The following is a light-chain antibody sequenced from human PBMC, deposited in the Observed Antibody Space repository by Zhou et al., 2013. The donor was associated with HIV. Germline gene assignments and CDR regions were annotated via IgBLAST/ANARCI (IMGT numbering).Light chain of an antibody. J-gene: IGKJ4*01. CDR1: QSLLYSNGYNY. CDR2: LGS. Sequence: DIVMTQSPLSLPVTPGEPASISCRSSQSLLYSNGYNYLEWFLQKPGQSPQLLIYLGSNRTSGVPDRFSGSGSGTDFTLRISRVEAEDVGVYYCMQALQTPLTFGGGPRWR. V-gene: IGKV2-28*01. CDR3: MQALQTPLT.